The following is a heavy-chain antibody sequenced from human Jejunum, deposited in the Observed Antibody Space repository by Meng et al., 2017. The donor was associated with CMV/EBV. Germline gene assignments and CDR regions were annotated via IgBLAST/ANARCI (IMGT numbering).Heavy chain of an antibody. D-gene: IGHD6-25*01. J-gene: IGHJ4*02. CDR1: GGSISSSDYY. V-gene: IGHV4-39*07. CDR3: ARVTVVSQRFDY. Sequence: SGGSISSSDYYWGWARQPPGKGLEWIGTIYYRGDTYYSPSLESRLTISVDTSKNQFSLRLRSVTAADTAVYYCARVTVVSQRFDYWGQGTLVTVSS. CDR2: IYYRGDT.